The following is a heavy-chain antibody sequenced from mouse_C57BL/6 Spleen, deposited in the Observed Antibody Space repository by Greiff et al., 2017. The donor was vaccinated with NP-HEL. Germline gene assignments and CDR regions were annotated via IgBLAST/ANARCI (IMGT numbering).Heavy chain of an antibody. D-gene: IGHD1-1*01. V-gene: IGHV1-81*01. Sequence: QVQLKESGAELARPGASVKLSCKASGYTFTSYGISWVKQRTGQGLEWIGEIYPRSGNTYYNEKFKGKATLTADKSSSTAYMELRSLTSEDSAVYFCARGGKITTVVGGDWFAYWGQGTLVTVSA. J-gene: IGHJ3*01. CDR2: IYPRSGNT. CDR3: ARGGKITTVVGGDWFAY. CDR1: GYTFTSYG.